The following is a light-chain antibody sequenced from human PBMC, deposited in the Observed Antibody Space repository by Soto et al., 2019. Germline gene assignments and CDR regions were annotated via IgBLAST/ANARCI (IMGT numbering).Light chain of an antibody. CDR2: GAS. CDR3: QQYNNWPRT. V-gene: IGKV3-15*01. Sequence: EIVMTQSPATLSVSPGDSATLSCRASQSVSNNLAWYHQKPGQAPRLLISGASTRATGIPARFSGSGSGTEFTLTIDTLQSEDFAVYYCQQYNNWPRTFGQGTKVDIK. CDR1: QSVSNN. J-gene: IGKJ1*01.